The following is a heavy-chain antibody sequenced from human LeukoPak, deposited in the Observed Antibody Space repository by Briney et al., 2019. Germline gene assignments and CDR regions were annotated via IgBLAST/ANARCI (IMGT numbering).Heavy chain of an antibody. Sequence: ASVKVSCKSSGYTFTSYGISWVRQAPGQGLEWMGWISAYNGNTNYAQNLQGRVTLTTDTSTSTAYMELRSLRSDDTAVYYCARQGYGVTSQGAADYWGQGTLVTVSS. D-gene: IGHD4-23*01. J-gene: IGHJ4*02. CDR2: ISAYNGNT. CDR1: GYTFTSYG. V-gene: IGHV1-18*01. CDR3: ARQGYGVTSQGAADY.